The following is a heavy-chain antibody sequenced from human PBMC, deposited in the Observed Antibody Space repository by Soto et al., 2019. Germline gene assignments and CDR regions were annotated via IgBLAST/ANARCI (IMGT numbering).Heavy chain of an antibody. D-gene: IGHD3-3*01. CDR2: ISGSGGSA. Sequence: PGGSLRLSCAASGFTFSSYAMSWVRQAPGKGLEWVSAISGSGGSAYYADSVKGRFTISRDNSKNTLYLQMNSLRAEDTAVYYCAKLPRFLECSDYWGQGTLVTVSS. J-gene: IGHJ4*02. V-gene: IGHV3-23*01. CDR3: AKLPRFLECSDY. CDR1: GFTFSSYA.